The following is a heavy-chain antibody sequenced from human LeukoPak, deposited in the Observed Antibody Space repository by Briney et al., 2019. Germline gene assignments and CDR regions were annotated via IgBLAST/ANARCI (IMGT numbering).Heavy chain of an antibody. Sequence: SGGSFRLSCAASGFTFSSYSMNWVRQAPGKGLEWVSSISSSSTYIYYADSLKGRFTISRDNAKNTVSLQMNSLRAEDTGVYYCARAPSEIGGYYPEYFRHWGQGTLVIVSS. D-gene: IGHD3-22*01. CDR2: ISSSSTYI. V-gene: IGHV3-21*01. CDR1: GFTFSSYS. J-gene: IGHJ1*01. CDR3: ARAPSEIGGYYPEYFRH.